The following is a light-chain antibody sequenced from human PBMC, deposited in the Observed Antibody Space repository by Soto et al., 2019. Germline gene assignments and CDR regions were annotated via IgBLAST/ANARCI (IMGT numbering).Light chain of an antibody. CDR2: GAS. CDR3: QQYNNWPLT. Sequence: ERVMTQSPGTLSVSPGERATLSCRASQSVNNNLAWYQQKPDQAPRLLIYGASTRATGIPARFSGNGSGTEFTLTISSLQSEDIAVFYCQQYNNWPLTFGAGTKVEIK. V-gene: IGKV3-15*01. J-gene: IGKJ4*01. CDR1: QSVNNN.